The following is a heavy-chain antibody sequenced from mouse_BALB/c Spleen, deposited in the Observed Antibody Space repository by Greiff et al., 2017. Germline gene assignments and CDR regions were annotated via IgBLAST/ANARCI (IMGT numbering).Heavy chain of an antibody. J-gene: IGHJ3*01. V-gene: IGHV1-7*01. CDR1: GYTFTSYW. CDR3: ARGNFFAY. Sequence: QVQLQQSGAELAKPGASVKMSCKASGYTFTSYWMHWVKQRPGQGLEWIGYINPSTGYTEYNQKFKDKATLTADKSSSTAYMQLSSLTSEDSAVYYCARGNFFAYWGQGTLVTVSA. CDR2: INPSTGYT.